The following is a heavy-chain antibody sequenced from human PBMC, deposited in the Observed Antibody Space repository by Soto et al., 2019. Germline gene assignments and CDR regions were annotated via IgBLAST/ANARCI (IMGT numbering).Heavy chain of an antibody. CDR1: GGSISSYY. V-gene: IGHV4-59*01. D-gene: IGHD3-3*01. CDR3: ASSGPYYDFWSGYPQAFNN. CDR2: IYYSGST. Sequence: PSETLSLTCTVSGGSISSYYWSWIRQPPGKGLEWIGYIYYSGSTNYNPSLKSRVTISVDTSKNQFSLKLSSVTAADTAVYYCASSGPYYDFWSGYPQAFNNWGQGTLVTVSS. J-gene: IGHJ4*02.